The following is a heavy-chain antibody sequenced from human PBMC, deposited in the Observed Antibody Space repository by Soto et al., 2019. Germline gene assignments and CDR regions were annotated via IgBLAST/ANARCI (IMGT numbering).Heavy chain of an antibody. CDR1: GYTFTSYG. CDR3: AGGVVVTAIVPQYYFAS. J-gene: IGHJ4*02. Sequence: ASVKVSCKASGYTFTSYGISWVRQAPGQGLEWMGWISAYNGNTNYAQKLQGRVTMTTDTSTSTAYMELRSLRSDDTAVYYCAGGVVVTAIVPQYYFASWGQGTLVTVSS. V-gene: IGHV1-18*01. CDR2: ISAYNGNT. D-gene: IGHD2-21*02.